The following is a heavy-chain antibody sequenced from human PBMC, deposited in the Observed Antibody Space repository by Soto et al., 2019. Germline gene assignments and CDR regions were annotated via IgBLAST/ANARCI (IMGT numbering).Heavy chain of an antibody. Sequence: XSVKVSFNASGYTFTGYWISMLRQAPGQGLEWMGWISAYNGNTNYAQKLQGRVTMTTDTSTSTAYMELRSMRSDDTAVYYCARAVGYYYGMDVWGQGTTVTVSS. D-gene: IGHD6-19*01. CDR2: ISAYNGNT. J-gene: IGHJ6*02. CDR1: GYTFTGYW. V-gene: IGHV1-18*01. CDR3: ARAVGYYYGMDV.